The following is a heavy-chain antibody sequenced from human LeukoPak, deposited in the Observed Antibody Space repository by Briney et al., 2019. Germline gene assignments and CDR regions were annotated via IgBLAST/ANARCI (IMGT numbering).Heavy chain of an antibody. CDR3: ARGPHKRTYDRDNWFDP. CDR1: GYTFTSYG. CDR2: ISSYNGNT. J-gene: IGHJ5*02. V-gene: IGHV1-18*01. Sequence: ASVKVSCKASGYTFTSYGISWVRQAPGQGLEWMGWISSYNGNTNYAQKFQGRVTMTTDTSTSTAYMELRSLRSDDTAVYYCARGPHKRTYDRDNWFDPWGQGTLVTVSS. D-gene: IGHD3-3*01.